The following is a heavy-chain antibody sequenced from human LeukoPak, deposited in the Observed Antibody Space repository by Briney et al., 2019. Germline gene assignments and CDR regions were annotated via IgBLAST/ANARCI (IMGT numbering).Heavy chain of an antibody. D-gene: IGHD3-10*01. CDR3: AREEATTVRGVSDY. Sequence: PGTSLRLSCAASGFTFSIYGMHWVRQAPGKGLEWVALIWFDGTKKYYADSVKGRLTISRDNSKNTLYLQMNSLRAEDTAVYYCAREEATTVRGVSDYWGQGTLVTVSS. CDR2: IWFDGTKK. V-gene: IGHV3-33*01. J-gene: IGHJ4*02. CDR1: GFTFSIYG.